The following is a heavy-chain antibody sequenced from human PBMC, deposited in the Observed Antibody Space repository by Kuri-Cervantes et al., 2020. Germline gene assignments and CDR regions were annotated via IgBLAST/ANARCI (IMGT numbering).Heavy chain of an antibody. CDR2: IYYSGRT. V-gene: IGHV4-39*07. D-gene: IGHD3-3*01. J-gene: IGHJ6*02. CDR3: AREPTSWVEWLLYYYYGMDV. Sequence: SGPTLVKPTQALTLTCTFSGFALSTSGVGVGWVRQPPRKGLERIGSIYYSGRTYSRPSLKSRVTMSVDTSKNQFSLKLSSVTAADTAVYYCAREPTSWVEWLLYYYYGMDVWGQGTTVTVSS. CDR1: GFALSTSGVG.